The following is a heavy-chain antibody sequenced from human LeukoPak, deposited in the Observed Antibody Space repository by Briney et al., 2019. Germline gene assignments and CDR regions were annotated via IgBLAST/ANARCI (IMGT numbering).Heavy chain of an antibody. J-gene: IGHJ4*02. V-gene: IGHV5-10-1*01. CDR2: IDPSDSYT. Sequence: GESLKISCKGSGYSFTSYWISWVRQMPGKGLEWMGRIDPSDSYTNYRPSFQGHVTISADKSTSTAYLQWSSLKASDTAMYYCARRNYYGSGSYYALSYWGQGTLVTVSS. D-gene: IGHD3-10*01. CDR3: ARRNYYGSGSYYALSY. CDR1: GYSFTSYW.